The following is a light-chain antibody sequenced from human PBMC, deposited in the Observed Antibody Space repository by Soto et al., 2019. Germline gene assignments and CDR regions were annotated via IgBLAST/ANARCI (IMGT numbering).Light chain of an antibody. CDR2: EVT. J-gene: IGLJ2*01. V-gene: IGLV2-23*02. Sequence: QSALTQPASVSGSPGKSITISCIGTSSDVGNYELVSWYQQLPGKAPKLIIYEVTKRPSGVPNRFAGSKSGNTASLTISGLLSEDEADYHCCSFAGGSTYVVFGGGTKLTVL. CDR3: CSFAGGSTYVV. CDR1: SSDVGNYEL.